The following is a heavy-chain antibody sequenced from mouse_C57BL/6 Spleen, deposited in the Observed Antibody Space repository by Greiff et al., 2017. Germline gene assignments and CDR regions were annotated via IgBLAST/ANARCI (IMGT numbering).Heavy chain of an antibody. CDR2: ISYDGSN. V-gene: IGHV3-6*01. Sequence: ESGPGLVKPSQSLSLTCSVTGYSITSGYYWNWIRQFPGNKLEWMGYISYDGSNNYNPSLKNRISITRDTSKNQFFLKLNSLTTEDTATYYCARGKVPFDYWGQGTTLTVSS. J-gene: IGHJ2*01. CDR3: ARGKVPFDY. CDR1: GYSITSGYY.